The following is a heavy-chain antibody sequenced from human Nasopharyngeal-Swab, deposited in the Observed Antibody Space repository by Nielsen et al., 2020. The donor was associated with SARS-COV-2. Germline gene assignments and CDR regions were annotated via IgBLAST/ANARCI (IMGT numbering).Heavy chain of an antibody. J-gene: IGHJ6*02. CDR3: AGDESYYYYYGMDV. CDR1: GFTFSSYW. V-gene: IGHV3-7*01. CDR2: IKQDGSEK. Sequence: GGSLRLSCAASGFTFSSYWMSWVRQAPGKGLEWVANIKQDGSEKYYVDSVKGRFTISRDNAKNSLYLQMNSLRAEDTAVYYCAGDESYYYYYGMDVWGQGTTVTVSS.